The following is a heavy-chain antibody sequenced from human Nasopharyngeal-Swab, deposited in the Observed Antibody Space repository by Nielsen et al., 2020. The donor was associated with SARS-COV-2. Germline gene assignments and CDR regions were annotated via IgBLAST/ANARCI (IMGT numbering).Heavy chain of an antibody. CDR1: GFTFSNAW. D-gene: IGHD3-10*01. J-gene: IGHJ6*02. CDR2: IKSKTDGGTT. V-gene: IGHV3-15*01. CDR3: TTDSYYRCYYYGMDV. Sequence: GESLKISCAASGFTFSNAWMSWVRQAPGKGLEWVGRIKSKTDGGTTDYAAPVKGRFTISRDDSKNTLYLQMNSLKTEDTAVYYCTTDSYYRCYYYGMDVWGQGTTVTVSS.